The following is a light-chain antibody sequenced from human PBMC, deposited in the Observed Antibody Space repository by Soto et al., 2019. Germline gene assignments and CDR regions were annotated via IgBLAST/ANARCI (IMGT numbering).Light chain of an antibody. J-gene: IGKJ1*01. CDR1: QSVLYSSNHKNY. V-gene: IGKV4-1*01. CDR3: QRYFRPWT. CDR2: WAS. Sequence: DIVMTQSPDSLAVSLGERATINCKSSQSVLYSSNHKNYLAWYQQKPGQPPKLLIYWASTRESGFPDRFSGRGSGTDFTLTISSRHAEDVAVYCCQRYFRPWTFGQGTKVEIK.